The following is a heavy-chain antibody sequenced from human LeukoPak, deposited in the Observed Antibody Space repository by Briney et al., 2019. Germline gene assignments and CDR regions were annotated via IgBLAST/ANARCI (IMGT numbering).Heavy chain of an antibody. D-gene: IGHD2-2*02. J-gene: IGHJ3*02. V-gene: IGHV1-69*13. CDR2: IIPIFGTA. CDR1: GGTFSSYA. CDR3: ARAKDIVVVPAAISAFDI. Sequence: SVKVSCKASGGTFSSYAISWVRQAPGQGLEWMGGIIPIFGTANYAQKFQGRVTITADESTGTAYMELSSLRSEDTAVYYCARAKDIVVVPAAISAFDIWGQGTMVTVSS.